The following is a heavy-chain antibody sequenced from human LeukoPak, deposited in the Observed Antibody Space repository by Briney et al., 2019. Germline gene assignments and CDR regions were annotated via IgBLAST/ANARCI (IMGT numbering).Heavy chain of an antibody. CDR2: ISNSGGST. Sequence: PGGSLRLSCAASGLTFSTYAMSWVRQAPGKGLEWVSVISNSGGSTYYADSVKGRFTISRDNSKNTLYLQMNSLRAEDTALYYCATTYTSSWYNYWGQGTPVTVSS. V-gene: IGHV3-23*01. J-gene: IGHJ4*02. CDR1: GLTFSTYA. CDR3: ATTYTSSWYNY. D-gene: IGHD6-13*01.